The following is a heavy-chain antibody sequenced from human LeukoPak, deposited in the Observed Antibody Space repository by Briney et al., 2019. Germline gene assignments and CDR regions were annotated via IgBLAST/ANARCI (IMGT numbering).Heavy chain of an antibody. Sequence: ASVKLSCKASGYTFTGYYMHWVRQAPGQGLEWMGRINPNSGGTNYAQKFQGRVTMTRDTSISTAYMVLRRLRSDDTAVYYCARGQAHDAFDIWGQGTMVTVSS. CDR2: INPNSGGT. V-gene: IGHV1-2*06. J-gene: IGHJ3*02. CDR1: GYTFTGYY. CDR3: ARGQAHDAFDI.